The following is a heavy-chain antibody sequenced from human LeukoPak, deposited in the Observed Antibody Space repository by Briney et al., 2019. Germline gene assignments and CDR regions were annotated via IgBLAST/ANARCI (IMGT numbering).Heavy chain of an antibody. D-gene: IGHD6-6*01. CDR3: ARGYSSSSGFHFDY. V-gene: IGHV3-21*01. J-gene: IGHJ4*02. CDR1: GFTFSSYS. Sequence: GGSLRLSCAASGFTFSSYSMNWVRQAPGKGLEWVSSISSSSSYIYYADSVKGRFTISRDNAKNSLYLQMHSLRAEDTAVYYCARGYSSSSGFHFDYWGQGTLVTVSS. CDR2: ISSSSSYI.